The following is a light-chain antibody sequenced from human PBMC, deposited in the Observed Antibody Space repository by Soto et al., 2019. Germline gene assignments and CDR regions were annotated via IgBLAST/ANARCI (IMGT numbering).Light chain of an antibody. CDR1: SSDVGGYNY. CDR3: SSYTSSSTPWV. J-gene: IGLJ1*01. V-gene: IGLV2-14*03. Sequence: QSVLTQPTSVSGSPGQSITISCTGTSSDVGGYNYVSWYQHHPGKAPKLMICDVSDRPSGVSNRFSGSKSGNTASLTISGLQAEDEADYYCSSYTSSSTPWVFGPGTKVT. CDR2: DVS.